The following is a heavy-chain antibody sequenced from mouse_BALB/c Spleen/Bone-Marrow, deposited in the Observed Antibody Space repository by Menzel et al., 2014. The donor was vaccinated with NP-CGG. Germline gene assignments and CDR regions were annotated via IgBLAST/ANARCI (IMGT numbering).Heavy chain of an antibody. Sequence: QVQLKQSVAELARPGASVKLSCKASGYIFTSYTIQWIKQRPGQGLEWIGYINPSIGYTEYNQKFKDKTTLTADTSSSTTYMQLSSLTSEDSAVYYCAREGTYYAYFDYWGQGTTLTVSS. V-gene: IGHV1-4*02. CDR3: AREGTYYAYFDY. J-gene: IGHJ2*01. CDR1: GYIFTSYT. D-gene: IGHD1-1*01. CDR2: INPSIGYT.